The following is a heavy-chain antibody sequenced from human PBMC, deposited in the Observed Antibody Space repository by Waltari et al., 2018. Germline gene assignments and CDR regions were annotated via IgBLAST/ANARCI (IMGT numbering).Heavy chain of an antibody. Sequence: QLQLQESGPGLVKPSETLSLTCTVSGGSISSSSYYWGWIRQPPGKGLEWIGIIYYSGSTYYNPSLKSRVTISVDTSKNQFSLKLSSVTAADTAVYYCATLPSPHYYGSGSYGYWGQGTLVTVSS. J-gene: IGHJ4*02. V-gene: IGHV4-39*07. D-gene: IGHD3-10*01. CDR2: IYYSGST. CDR3: ATLPSPHYYGSGSYGY. CDR1: GGSISSSSYY.